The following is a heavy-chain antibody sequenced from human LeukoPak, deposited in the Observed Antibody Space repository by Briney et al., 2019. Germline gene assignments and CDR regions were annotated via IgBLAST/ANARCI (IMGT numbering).Heavy chain of an antibody. Sequence: AGGSLRLSCAASGFTFSSYWMSWVPPPPAKGLEWVANIKQDGSEKSYVESVRGRFTISRDNAKNSLYLQLNSLRAEDTALYYCARDNPPDYWGQGTLVTVSS. CDR2: IKQDGSEK. CDR3: ARDNPPDY. CDR1: GFTFSSYW. V-gene: IGHV3-7*03. J-gene: IGHJ4*02.